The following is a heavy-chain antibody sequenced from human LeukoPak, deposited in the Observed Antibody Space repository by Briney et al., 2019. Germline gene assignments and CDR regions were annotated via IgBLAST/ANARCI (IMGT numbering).Heavy chain of an antibody. CDR2: ISGGGGST. V-gene: IGHV3-23*01. Sequence: QPGGSLRLSCAASGFTFSSYAMSWVRQAPGKGLEWVSAISGGGGSTYYADSVKGRFTISRDNSKNTLYLQMNSLRAEDTAVYYCAKSYTIFGSFDYWGQGTLVTVSS. CDR3: AKSYTIFGSFDY. CDR1: GFTFSSYA. J-gene: IGHJ4*02. D-gene: IGHD3-3*01.